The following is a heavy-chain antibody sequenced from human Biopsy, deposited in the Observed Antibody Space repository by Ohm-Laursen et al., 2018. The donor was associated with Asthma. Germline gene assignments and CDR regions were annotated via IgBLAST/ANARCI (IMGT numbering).Heavy chain of an antibody. Sequence: GASVKVSCKASGYTFTTYGISWLRQAPGQGLEWMGWISTYNGNTKYGRKVQGRVTMTTDTATSTAYIYLRSLRSDDTAVYYCARDQGSALSGAGMDVWGQGTTVTVSS. V-gene: IGHV1-18*01. CDR2: ISTYNGNT. CDR3: ARDQGSALSGAGMDV. D-gene: IGHD3-9*01. CDR1: GYTFTTYG. J-gene: IGHJ6*02.